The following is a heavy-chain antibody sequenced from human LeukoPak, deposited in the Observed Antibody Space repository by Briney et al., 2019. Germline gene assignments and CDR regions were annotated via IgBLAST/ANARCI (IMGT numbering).Heavy chain of an antibody. CDR1: GFTFSSYG. CDR2: ISYDGSDK. J-gene: IGHJ3*02. CDR3: ARETLGAFDI. V-gene: IGHV3-30*03. Sequence: GRSLRLSCTASGFTFSSYGMHWVRQAPGKGLEWVAVISYDGSDKYYADPVKGRFTISRDNSKNTLYLQMNSLRAEDTAVYYCARETLGAFDIWGQGTMVTVSS.